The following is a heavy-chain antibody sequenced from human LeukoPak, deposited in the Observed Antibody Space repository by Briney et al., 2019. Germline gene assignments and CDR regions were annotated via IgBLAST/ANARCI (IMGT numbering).Heavy chain of an antibody. CDR2: IKSKTDGGTT. D-gene: IGHD4-17*01. CDR1: GFTFSNAW. Sequence: GGSLRLSCAASGFTFSNAWMSWVRQAPGKGLEWVGRIKSKTDGGTTDYAAPVKGRFTISRDNSKNTLYLQMNSLRAEDTAVYYCAKVLYDYGDNDAFDIWGQGTMVTVSS. V-gene: IGHV3-15*01. CDR3: AKVLYDYGDNDAFDI. J-gene: IGHJ3*02.